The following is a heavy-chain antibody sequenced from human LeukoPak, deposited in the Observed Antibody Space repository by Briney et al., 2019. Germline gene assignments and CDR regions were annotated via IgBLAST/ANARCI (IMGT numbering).Heavy chain of an antibody. D-gene: IGHD1-26*01. J-gene: IGHJ6*03. CDR1: GYTFNIYD. Sequence: GASVNFSCKASGYTFNIYDINWVRQATGQGLAWIGWMNPNSGNTGYAQKFQGRVKMTKNNSITTVYMELSSLRSEDTAVYYCAGVVSWATESYYYLDVWGKGTTVTVS. CDR2: MNPNSGNT. CDR3: AGVVSWATESYYYLDV. V-gene: IGHV1-8*01.